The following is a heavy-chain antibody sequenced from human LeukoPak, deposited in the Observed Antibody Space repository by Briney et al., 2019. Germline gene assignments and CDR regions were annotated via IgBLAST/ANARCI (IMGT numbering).Heavy chain of an antibody. Sequence: SETLSLTCTVSGGSISSYYWSWIRQPPGKGLEWIGYIYYSGSTNYNPSLKSRVTISVDTSKNQFSLKVSSVTAADTAVYYCARVDPNSSASGNAFDIWGQGTMVTVSS. J-gene: IGHJ3*02. V-gene: IGHV4-59*01. CDR2: IYYSGST. CDR1: GGSISSYY. CDR3: ARVDPNSSASGNAFDI. D-gene: IGHD6-6*01.